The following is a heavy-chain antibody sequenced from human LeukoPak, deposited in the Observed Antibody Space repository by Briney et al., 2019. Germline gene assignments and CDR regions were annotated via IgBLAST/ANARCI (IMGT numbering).Heavy chain of an antibody. CDR2: INPNSGGT. D-gene: IGHD3-10*01. J-gene: IGHJ6*02. CDR1: GYTFTGYY. CDR3: ARADGSGSFYGMDV. V-gene: IGHV1-2*04. Sequence: GASVKVSCKASGYTFTGYYMHWVRRAPGQGLEWMGWINPNSGGTNYAQKFQGWVTMTRDTSISTAYMELSRLRSDDMAVYYCARADGSGSFYGMDVWGQGTTVTVSS.